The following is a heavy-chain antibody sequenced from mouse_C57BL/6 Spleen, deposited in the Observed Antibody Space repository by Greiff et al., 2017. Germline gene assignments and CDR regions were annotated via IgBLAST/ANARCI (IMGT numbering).Heavy chain of an antibody. CDR3: ASPYYA. V-gene: IGHV5-6*01. CDR1: GFTFSSYG. D-gene: IGHD1-1*02. CDR2: ISSGGSYT. Sequence: EVKLMESGGDLVQPGGSLKLSCAASGFTFSSYGMSWVRQTPDKSLEWVATISSGGSYTYYPDSVKWRFTISRDNAKTTLFLQMSSLKSEDTAMYYCASPYYAWGQGTLVTVSA. J-gene: IGHJ3*01.